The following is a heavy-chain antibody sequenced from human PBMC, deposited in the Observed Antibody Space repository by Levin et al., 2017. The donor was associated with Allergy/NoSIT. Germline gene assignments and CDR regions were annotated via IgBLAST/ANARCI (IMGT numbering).Heavy chain of an antibody. CDR1: GFTFSSYA. CDR2: ISYDGSNK. Sequence: GGSLRLSCAASGFTFSSYAMHWVRQAPGKGLEWVAVISYDGSNKYYADSVKGRFTISRDNSKNTLYLQMNSLRAEDTAVYYCARVIGIAAAGKGWFDPWGQGTLVTVSS. J-gene: IGHJ5*02. D-gene: IGHD6-13*01. CDR3: ARVIGIAAAGKGWFDP. V-gene: IGHV3-30-3*01.